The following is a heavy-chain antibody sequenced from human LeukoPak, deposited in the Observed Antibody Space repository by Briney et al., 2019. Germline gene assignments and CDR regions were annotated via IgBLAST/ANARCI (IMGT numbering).Heavy chain of an antibody. CDR3: ASTWGSVDYFDY. V-gene: IGHV3-7*03. CDR2: IKQDGSEK. Sequence: GGSLRLSCAASGFTFSSYWMSWVRQAPGKGLEWVANIKQDGSEKYYVDSVKGRFTISRDNAKSSLYLQMNSLRAEDTAVYYCASTWGSVDYFDYWGQGTLVTVSS. J-gene: IGHJ4*02. D-gene: IGHD3-16*01. CDR1: GFTFSSYW.